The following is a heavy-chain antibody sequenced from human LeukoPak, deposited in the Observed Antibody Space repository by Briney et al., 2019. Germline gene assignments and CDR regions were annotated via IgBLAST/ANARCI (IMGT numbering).Heavy chain of an antibody. Sequence: GGSLRLSCAASGFTFDDYAMHWVRQAPGKGLEWFSGISWNSGSIGYADSVKGRFTISRDNAKNSLYLQMNSLRAEDTALYYCAKGKSYIAARTFDYWGQGTLVTVSS. CDR3: AKGKSYIAARTFDY. D-gene: IGHD6-6*01. CDR1: GFTFDDYA. J-gene: IGHJ4*02. V-gene: IGHV3-9*01. CDR2: ISWNSGSI.